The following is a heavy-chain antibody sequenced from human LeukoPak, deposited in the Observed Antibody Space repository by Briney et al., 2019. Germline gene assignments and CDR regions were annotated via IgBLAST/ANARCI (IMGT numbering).Heavy chain of an antibody. CDR3: ARGGSGYNNWFDP. CDR2: MNPNSGNT. J-gene: IGHJ5*02. CDR1: GYTFTSYD. V-gene: IGHV1-8*01. Sequence: ASVTVSCKASGYTFTSYDINWVRQATGQGREWMGWMNPNSGNTGYAQKFQGRVTMTRNTSISTAYMELNSLRSEDTAVYYCARGGSGYNNWFDPWGQGTLVTVSS. D-gene: IGHD3-22*01.